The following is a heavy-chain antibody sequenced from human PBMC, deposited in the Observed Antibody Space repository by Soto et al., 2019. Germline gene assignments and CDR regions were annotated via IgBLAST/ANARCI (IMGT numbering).Heavy chain of an antibody. D-gene: IGHD5-12*01. V-gene: IGHV1-8*01. Sequence: QVQLVQSGAEVKKPGASVKVSCKASGYTFTSYDINWVRQATGQGLEWIGWMNPNSVNTGYAQKFQGRVTMTRNTSICIAYMELSSLRSEATAVYYCARVLVDLVATVDPHYCLYMDVCGKGPTVAVSS. CDR2: MNPNSVNT. CDR3: ARVLVDLVATVDPHYCLYMDV. J-gene: IGHJ6*03. CDR1: GYTFTSYD.